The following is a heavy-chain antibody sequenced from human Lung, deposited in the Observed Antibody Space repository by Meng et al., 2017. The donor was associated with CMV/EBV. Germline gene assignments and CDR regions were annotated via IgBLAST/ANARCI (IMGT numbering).Heavy chain of an antibody. J-gene: IGHJ4*02. V-gene: IGHV3-21*01. CDR2: ISSSSSYI. Sequence: GEXXKISCAASGFTFSSYSMNWVRQAPGKGLEWVSSISSSSSYIYYADSVKGRFTISRDNAKNSLYLQMNSLRAEDTAVYYCARDLYDFWSGWSYWGQGTXVTVSS. D-gene: IGHD3-3*01. CDR1: GFTFSSYS. CDR3: ARDLYDFWSGWSY.